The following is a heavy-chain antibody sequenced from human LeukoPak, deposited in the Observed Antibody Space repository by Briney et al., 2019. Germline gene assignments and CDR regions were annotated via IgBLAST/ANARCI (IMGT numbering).Heavy chain of an antibody. CDR2: IYNGGTT. CDR1: GGSLSTYS. D-gene: IGHD5-12*01. J-gene: IGHJ4*02. CDR3: ARDTTVASGMEY. V-gene: IGHV4-59*01. Sequence: PSETLSLTCSVSGGSLSTYSWTWVRQSPGKRLEWIGSIYNGGTTNYNPSLKSRGTISTDTAKSQFSLRLRSVSAADTAIYYCARDTTVASGMEYWGQGTLVSVSS.